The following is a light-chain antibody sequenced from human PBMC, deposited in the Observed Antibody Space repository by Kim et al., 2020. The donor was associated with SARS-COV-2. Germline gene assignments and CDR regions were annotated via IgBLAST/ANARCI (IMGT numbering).Light chain of an antibody. Sequence: YWYQKKPGSPPRYLLYYHSDSDKGQGSGVPSRFSGSKDASANAGLLLISGLQSDDEADYYCMIWPVNPLFGGGTQLTVL. CDR3: MIWPVNPL. J-gene: IGLJ3*02. V-gene: IGLV5-37*01. CDR2: YHSDSDK.